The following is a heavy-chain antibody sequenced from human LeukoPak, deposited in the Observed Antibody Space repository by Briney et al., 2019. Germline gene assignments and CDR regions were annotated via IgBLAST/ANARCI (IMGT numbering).Heavy chain of an antibody. Sequence: SETLSLTCAVSGGSVSSSTYYWGWIPQPPGKGLEWIGNIYYTGSSYSNPSLKSRVTMSVDTSKNQFSLKMNSVTAADTAVYYCARLSKGRYFDYIFDFWGQGTLLTVSS. CDR2: IYYTGSS. CDR1: GGSVSSSTYY. CDR3: ARLSKGRYFDYIFDF. V-gene: IGHV4-39*01. D-gene: IGHD3-9*01. J-gene: IGHJ4*02.